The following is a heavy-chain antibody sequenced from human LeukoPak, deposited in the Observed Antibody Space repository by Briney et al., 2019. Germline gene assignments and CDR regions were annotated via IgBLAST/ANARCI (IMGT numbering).Heavy chain of an antibody. V-gene: IGHV1-2*02. Sequence: GASVKVSCKASGYTFTGYYMHWVRQAPRQGLEWMGWINPNSGGTNYAQKFQGRVTMTRDTSISTAYMELSRLRSDDTAVYYCARVVDTAMVATFEYFQHWGQGTLVTVSS. D-gene: IGHD5-18*01. J-gene: IGHJ1*01. CDR2: INPNSGGT. CDR1: GYTFTGYY. CDR3: ARVVDTAMVATFEYFQH.